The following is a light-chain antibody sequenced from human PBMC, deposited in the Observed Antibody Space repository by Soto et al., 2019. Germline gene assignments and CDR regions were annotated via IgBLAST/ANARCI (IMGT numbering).Light chain of an antibody. J-gene: IGKJ1*01. CDR2: GAS. Sequence: DIVLTQSPATLSLSPGERATLTCRASQSVSSFLAWYQQKPGQAPRLLIYGASIRATGIPARFSGSGSGTDFTLTISSLEPEDFAVYYCHQYGSSPATFGQGTKVDIK. CDR3: HQYGSSPAT. V-gene: IGKV3-20*01. CDR1: QSVSSF.